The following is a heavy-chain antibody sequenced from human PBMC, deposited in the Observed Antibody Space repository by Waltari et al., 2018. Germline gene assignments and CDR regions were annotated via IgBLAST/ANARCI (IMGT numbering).Heavy chain of an antibody. V-gene: IGHV4-59*01. CDR2: IYYRGST. J-gene: IGHJ4*02. CDR3: ARGDISDY. Sequence: QVQLQESGPGLVKPSETLSLTCTVSGGSISSYYWSWIRQPPGKGLEWIGYIYYRGSTNSNPSLKSRVTISVDTSKNQFSLKLSSVTAADTAVYYCARGDISDYWGQGTLVTVSS. CDR1: GGSISSYY. D-gene: IGHD3-3*02.